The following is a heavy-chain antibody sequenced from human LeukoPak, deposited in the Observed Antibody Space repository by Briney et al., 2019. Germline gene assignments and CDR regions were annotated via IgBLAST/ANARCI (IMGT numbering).Heavy chain of an antibody. CDR2: ISAYNSNT. Sequence: ASVKVSCKASGYTFTSYGSSWVRQGPGQGLGWRGWISAYNSNTNYAQNLQARVTMTTDTSTSTAYMDLRSLRSDDTAVYYCARDGYYYDSRDWGPGTLVTASS. CDR1: GYTFTSYG. V-gene: IGHV1-18*01. J-gene: IGHJ4*02. D-gene: IGHD3-22*01. CDR3: ARDGYYYDSRD.